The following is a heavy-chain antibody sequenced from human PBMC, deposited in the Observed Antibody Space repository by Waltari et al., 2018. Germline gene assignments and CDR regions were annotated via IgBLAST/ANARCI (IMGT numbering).Heavy chain of an antibody. Sequence: QVQLQQWGAGLLKPSETLSLTCAVYGGSLSGYYWSWFRQPPGKGLEWIGEINHSGSTIYNPSLKSRVTISVDTSKNQFSLKLSSVTAADTAVYYCARAIGFWSGFPNYYYCYYMDVWDKGTTVTVSS. D-gene: IGHD3-3*01. CDR2: INHSGST. V-gene: IGHV4-34*01. CDR3: ARAIGFWSGFPNYYYCYYMDV. J-gene: IGHJ6*03. CDR1: GGSLSGYY.